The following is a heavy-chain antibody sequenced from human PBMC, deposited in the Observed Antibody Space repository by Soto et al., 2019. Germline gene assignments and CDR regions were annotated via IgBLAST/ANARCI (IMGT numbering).Heavy chain of an antibody. J-gene: IGHJ6*02. Sequence: GESLKISCQGSGYRFSNFWIAWVRQMPGKGLEWMGIIYPGDSDTRYSPSFQGQVTISADRSISTAYLQWDRLKASDTAMYCCARQSHAGYYGLDDWGQGTRVTVSS. V-gene: IGHV5-51*01. CDR3: ARQSHAGYYGLDD. CDR2: IYPGDSDT. CDR1: GYRFSNFW.